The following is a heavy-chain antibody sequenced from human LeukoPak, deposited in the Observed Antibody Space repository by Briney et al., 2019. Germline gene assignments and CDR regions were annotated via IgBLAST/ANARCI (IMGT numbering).Heavy chain of an antibody. V-gene: IGHV3-66*02. CDR1: GFTVSSNY. D-gene: IGHD3-16*01. Sequence: GGSLRLSCAASGFTVSSNYMSWVRQAPGKGLEWVSVIYSGGSTYYADSVKGRLTISRDNSKNTLYLQMNSLRAEDTAVYYCARDPFMITFGGVTDYWGQGTLVTVSS. CDR3: ARDPFMITFGGVTDY. CDR2: IYSGGST. J-gene: IGHJ4*02.